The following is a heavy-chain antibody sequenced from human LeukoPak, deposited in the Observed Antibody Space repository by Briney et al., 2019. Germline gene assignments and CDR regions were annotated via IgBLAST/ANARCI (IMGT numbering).Heavy chain of an antibody. CDR3: AASITMFDY. D-gene: IGHD3-10*01. Sequence: QPGGSLRLSCAASGFTLSSYEMSWVRQAPGKGLEWVANIKEDGTVKYYVESVKGRFTISRDNAKNSLYLQMNSLRAEDTAVYYCAASITMFDYWGQGTLVTVSS. CDR2: IKEDGTVK. CDR1: GFTLSSYE. J-gene: IGHJ4*02. V-gene: IGHV3-7*01.